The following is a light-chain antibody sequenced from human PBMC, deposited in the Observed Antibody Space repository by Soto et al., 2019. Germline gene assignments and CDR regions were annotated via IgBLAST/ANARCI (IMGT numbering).Light chain of an antibody. CDR2: GAS. J-gene: IGKJ4*01. V-gene: IGKV1-39*01. CDR1: ENIAKY. CDR3: QQSFSTHALT. Sequence: DIQMPQYPSSLSASVGDRVTITCRASENIAKYLNWYQQKQGKAPKILIYGASSLQSGVPSRFSGSGSGTDFTLTISSLQPEDFAIYYCQQSFSTHALTFGGGTKVDIK.